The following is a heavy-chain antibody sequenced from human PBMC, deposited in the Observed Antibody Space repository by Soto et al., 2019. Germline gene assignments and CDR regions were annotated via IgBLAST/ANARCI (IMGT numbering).Heavy chain of an antibody. D-gene: IGHD4-17*01. Sequence: PGGSLSLCCGASGFAVSSNYMSWVRQAPGKGLEWVSVIYSGGSTYYADSVKGRFTISRDNSKNTLYLQMNSLRPEDTAVYSFARGRTTPRRCGMDVWGQVPTVTVS. CDR1: GFAVSSNY. J-gene: IGHJ6*02. V-gene: IGHV3-53*01. CDR2: IYSGGST. CDR3: ARGRTTPRRCGMDV.